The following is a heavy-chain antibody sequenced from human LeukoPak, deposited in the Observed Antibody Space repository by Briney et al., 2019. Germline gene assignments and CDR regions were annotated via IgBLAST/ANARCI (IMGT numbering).Heavy chain of an antibody. CDR1: GFTVSSNY. Sequence: GGSLRLSCAASGFTVSSNYMSWVRQAPGKGLEWVAFIWYDGSNKYYADSVKGRFTISRDNAKNSLYLQMNSLRVEDTAVYYCARKTGDCWGQGTLVIVSS. CDR3: ARKTGDC. CDR2: IWYDGSNK. D-gene: IGHD1-14*01. V-gene: IGHV3-33*08. J-gene: IGHJ4*02.